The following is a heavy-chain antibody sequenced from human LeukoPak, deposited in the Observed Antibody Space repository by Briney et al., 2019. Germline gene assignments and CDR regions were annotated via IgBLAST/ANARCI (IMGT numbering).Heavy chain of an antibody. D-gene: IGHD3-10*01. CDR2: IYNDGSI. CDR1: GFSVSTDH. J-gene: IGHJ4*02. Sequence: PGGSLRLSCAASGFSVSTDHMSWVRQAPGKGLEWVSVIYNDGSIYYADTVKGRFTISRDNAKNSLYLQMNSLRAEDTAVYYCARDDTVRGIVMTYWGQGTLVTVSS. CDR3: ARDDTVRGIVMTY. V-gene: IGHV3-53*01.